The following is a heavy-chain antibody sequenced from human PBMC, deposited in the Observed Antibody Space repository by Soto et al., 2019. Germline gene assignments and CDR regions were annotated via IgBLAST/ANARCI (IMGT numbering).Heavy chain of an antibody. V-gene: IGHV4-59*01. CDR1: GGSIGRYY. Sequence: PSETLSLTCSVSGGSIGRYYWSWVRQAPGKGLEWIAYVSYSGATRYNPSLESRVTISVDTSKNQFSLRLNSVTAADTAVYYCASSFYSGSGSSTYYFDYWGQGTLVTVSS. J-gene: IGHJ4*02. CDR2: VSYSGAT. D-gene: IGHD3-10*01. CDR3: ASSFYSGSGSSTYYFDY.